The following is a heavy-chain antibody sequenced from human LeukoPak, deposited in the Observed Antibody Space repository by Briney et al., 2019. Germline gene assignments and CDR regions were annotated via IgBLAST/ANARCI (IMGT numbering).Heavy chain of an antibody. V-gene: IGHV1-69*04. CDR3: ARGYCSGGSCPYYYCYGMDV. J-gene: IGHJ6*02. Sequence: SVKVSCKASGGTFSSYAISWVRQAPGQGLEWMGRIIPIFGIANYAQKFQGRVTITADKSTSTAYMELSSLRSEDTAVYYCARGYCSGGSCPYYYCYGMDVWGQGTTVTVSS. CDR1: GGTFSSYA. CDR2: IIPIFGIA. D-gene: IGHD2-15*01.